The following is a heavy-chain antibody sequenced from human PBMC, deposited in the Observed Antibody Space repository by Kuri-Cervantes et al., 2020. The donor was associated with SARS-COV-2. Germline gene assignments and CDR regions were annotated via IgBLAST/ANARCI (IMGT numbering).Heavy chain of an antibody. Sequence: ASVKVSCKASGYSFTTYGISWLLHAPGRGLEWMGWISTYNGNTNYAQILQGRVTMTRDTSRGIAYMELSSLRSEDTAVYYCATARFDFWSGYSWGGAFDIWGQGTMVTVSS. CDR1: GYSFTTYG. CDR3: ATARFDFWSGYSWGGAFDI. J-gene: IGHJ3*02. V-gene: IGHV1-18*01. CDR2: ISTYNGNT. D-gene: IGHD3-3*01.